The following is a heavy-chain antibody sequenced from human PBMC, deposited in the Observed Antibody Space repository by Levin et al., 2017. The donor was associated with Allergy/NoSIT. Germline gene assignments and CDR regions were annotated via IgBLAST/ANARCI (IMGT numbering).Heavy chain of an antibody. CDR2: ISGSGGST. Sequence: GESLKISCAASGFTFSSYAMSWVRQAPGKGLEWVSAISGSGGSTYYADSVKGRFTISRDNSKNTLYLQMNSLRAEDTAVYYCAKDVIHGDYVASWYFDLWGRGTLVTVSS. V-gene: IGHV3-23*01. D-gene: IGHD4-17*01. J-gene: IGHJ2*01. CDR3: AKDVIHGDYVASWYFDL. CDR1: GFTFSSYA.